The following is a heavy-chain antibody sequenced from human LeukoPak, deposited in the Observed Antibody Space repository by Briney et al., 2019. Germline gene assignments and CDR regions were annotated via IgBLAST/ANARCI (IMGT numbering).Heavy chain of an antibody. D-gene: IGHD6-19*01. V-gene: IGHV4-59*01. CDR3: ARDPAVFDAFDI. CDR2: ISYRGST. Sequence: PSETLSLTCTVSGASISNYYWTWIRQPPGKGLEWIGCISYRGSTDYNPSLKSRITISVDTSKKQFSLKLSSVTAADTAVYYCARDPAVFDAFDIWGQGTMVTVSS. J-gene: IGHJ3*02. CDR1: GASISNYY.